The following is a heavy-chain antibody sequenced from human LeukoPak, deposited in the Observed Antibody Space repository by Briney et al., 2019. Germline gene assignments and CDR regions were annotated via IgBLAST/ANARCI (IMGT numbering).Heavy chain of an antibody. V-gene: IGHV4-59*08. Sequence: SETLSLTCTVSGGSISSYYWSWIRQPPGKGLEGVGYIYYSGSTNYNPSLKSRVTISVDTSKNQFSLKLSSVTAADTAVYYCARREYSYGYYYFDYWGQGTLVTVSS. D-gene: IGHD5-18*01. CDR1: GGSISSYY. J-gene: IGHJ4*02. CDR2: IYYSGST. CDR3: ARREYSYGYYYFDY.